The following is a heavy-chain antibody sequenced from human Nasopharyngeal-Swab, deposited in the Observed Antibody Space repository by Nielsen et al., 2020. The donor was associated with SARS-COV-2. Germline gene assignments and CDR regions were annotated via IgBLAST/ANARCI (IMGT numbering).Heavy chain of an antibody. V-gene: IGHV3-33*01. CDR3: ARDSNYYGSGSDAFNL. CDR2: IWYAGVNK. Sequence: SLKISCAASGFTFISYGLHWVRQAPRKGLEWVAFIWYAGVNKYYADSVKGRFTISRDNSKNTVFLQMNNLRVEDTAMYYCARDSNYYGSGSDAFNLWGQGTLVTVSS. D-gene: IGHD3-10*01. CDR1: GFTFISYG. J-gene: IGHJ3*01.